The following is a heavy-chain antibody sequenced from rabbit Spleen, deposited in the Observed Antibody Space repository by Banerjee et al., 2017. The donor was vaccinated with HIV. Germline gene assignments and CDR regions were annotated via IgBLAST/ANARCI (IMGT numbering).Heavy chain of an antibody. CDR1: GVSFSDKDV. CDR3: ARGGSVNGGDWTRLDL. CDR2: IAAGSSGNT. Sequence: QSLEESGGDLVKPEGSLTLTCKASGVSFSDKDVMCWVRQAPGKGLEWIACIAAGSSGNTYYASWAKGRFTISKTSSTTVTLQMTSLTGADTATYFCARGGSVNGGDWTRLDLWGPGTLVTVS. V-gene: IGHV1S40*01. J-gene: IGHJ3*01. D-gene: IGHD2-1*01.